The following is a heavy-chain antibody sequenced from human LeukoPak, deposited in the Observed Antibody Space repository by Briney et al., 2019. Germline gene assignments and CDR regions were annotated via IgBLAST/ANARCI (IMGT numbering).Heavy chain of an antibody. CDR2: IYYSGST. D-gene: IGHD1-7*01. J-gene: IGHJ4*02. Sequence: PSQTLSLTCTVSGGSISSGSYYWGWIRQPPGKGLEWIGSIYYSGSTYYNPSLKSRVTISVDTSKNQFSLKLSSVTAADTAVYYCARDPGRYRGTNTRGKFDYWGQGTLVTVSS. CDR3: ARDPGRYRGTNTRGKFDY. CDR1: GGSISSGSYY. V-gene: IGHV4-39*07.